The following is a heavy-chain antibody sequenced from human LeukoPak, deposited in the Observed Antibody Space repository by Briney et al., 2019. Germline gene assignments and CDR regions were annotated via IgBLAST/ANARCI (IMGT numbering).Heavy chain of an antibody. D-gene: IGHD3-10*01. CDR2: IYYSGST. Sequence: SETLSLTCTVSGGSISSSSYYWGWIRQPPGKGLEWIGNIYYSGSTYYNPSLKSRVTISVDTSKNQFSLKLSSVTAADTAVYYCARRSSGYWFDPWGQGTLVTVSS. J-gene: IGHJ5*02. CDR3: ARRSSGYWFDP. V-gene: IGHV4-39*07. CDR1: GGSISSSSYY.